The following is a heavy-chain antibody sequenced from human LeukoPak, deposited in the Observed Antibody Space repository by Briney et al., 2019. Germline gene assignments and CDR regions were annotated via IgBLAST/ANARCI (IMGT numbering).Heavy chain of an antibody. CDR3: AKGSSTVTKNWFDS. Sequence: GGSLRLSCAASGFTFSSYAMSWVRQAPGKGLEWVSGISGSGGSTYYADSVKGRFTISRDNSKNTLYLQMNSLRADDTAVYYCAKGSSTVTKNWFDSWGQGTLVTVSS. CDR2: ISGSGGST. D-gene: IGHD4-17*01. J-gene: IGHJ5*01. CDR1: GFTFSSYA. V-gene: IGHV3-23*01.